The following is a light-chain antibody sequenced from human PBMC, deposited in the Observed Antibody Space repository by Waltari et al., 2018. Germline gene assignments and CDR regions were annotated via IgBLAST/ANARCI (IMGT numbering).Light chain of an antibody. J-gene: IGKJ1*01. CDR3: QQNYRTPWT. V-gene: IGKV1-39*01. Sequence: DIQMTQSPSSLSASVGDRVTITCRASQTISSYLNWYQQKPGNAPKVLIYAASSLQIGVPSRFSGSGSGTDFTLTISSLQPEDFATYYCQQNYRTPWTFGHGTKVEIK. CDR2: AAS. CDR1: QTISSY.